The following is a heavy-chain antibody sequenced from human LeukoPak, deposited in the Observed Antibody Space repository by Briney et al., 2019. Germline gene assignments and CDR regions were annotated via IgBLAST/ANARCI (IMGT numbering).Heavy chain of an antibody. V-gene: IGHV3-48*04. J-gene: IGHJ5*02. CDR3: ARDEGGIGSSNWFVSKAEIPYWFDP. CDR1: GFIFSDFA. D-gene: IGHD6-13*01. CDR2: ISSSSGTI. Sequence: GGSLGLSCAVPGFIFSDFAMYWVRQAPGKGLEWISYISSSSGTIYYADSVKGRFTISRDNAKNSLYLQIHSLRGEDTALYYCARDEGGIGSSNWFVSKAEIPYWFDPWGQGTLVTVSS.